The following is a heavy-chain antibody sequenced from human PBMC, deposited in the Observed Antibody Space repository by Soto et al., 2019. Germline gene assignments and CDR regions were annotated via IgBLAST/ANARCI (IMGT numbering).Heavy chain of an antibody. V-gene: IGHV1-46*01. CDR2: INPSGGST. Sequence: GASVKVSCKASGYTFTSYYMHWVRQAPGQGLEWMGIINPSGGSTSYAQKFQGRVTMTRDTSTSTVYMELSSLRSEDTAVYYCARERGDYYDSSGYYPFDYWGQGTLVTVSS. J-gene: IGHJ4*02. CDR3: ARERGDYYDSSGYYPFDY. D-gene: IGHD3-22*01. CDR1: GYTFTSYY.